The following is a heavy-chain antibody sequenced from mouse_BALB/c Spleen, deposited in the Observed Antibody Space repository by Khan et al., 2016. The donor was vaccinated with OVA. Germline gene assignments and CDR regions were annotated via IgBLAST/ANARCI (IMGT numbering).Heavy chain of an antibody. CDR2: INTYTGKP. CDR1: GYSFTNYG. J-gene: IGHJ4*01. CDR3: ARPPSLSYTLDH. Sequence: QIQLVQSGPELKKPGETVKISCKASGYSFTNYGMNWVKQSPGKALKWMGWINTYTGKPTYADDFKGRFAFSLETSASTAYLQINNLKNDDTATXSCARPPSLSYTLDHWGQGTSVTVSS. V-gene: IGHV9-3-1*01.